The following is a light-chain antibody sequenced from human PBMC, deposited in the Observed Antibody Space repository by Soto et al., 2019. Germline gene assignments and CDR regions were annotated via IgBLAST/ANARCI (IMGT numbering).Light chain of an antibody. CDR2: DVS. CDR1: SSDVGGYNY. V-gene: IGLV2-11*01. J-gene: IGLJ2*01. CDR3: RSYAGSYTVL. Sequence: QSVLTQPRSVSGSPGQSVTISCTGTSSDVGGYNYVSWYQQHPGKAPKRMIYDVSKRPSGVPDRFSGSKSGNTASLTISGLQAEDEADYYCRSYAGSYTVLFGGGTKVTVL.